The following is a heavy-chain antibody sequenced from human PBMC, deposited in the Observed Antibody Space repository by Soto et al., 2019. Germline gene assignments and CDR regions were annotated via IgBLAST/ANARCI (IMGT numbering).Heavy chain of an antibody. J-gene: IGHJ4*02. CDR2: IYWDDYK. CDR1: GFSLSTRDVG. D-gene: IGHD3-10*01. V-gene: IGHV2-5*02. CDR3: AQKGRGYFDY. Sequence: QITLKVSGPTLLKPTQTLTLTCTFSGFSLSTRDVGVGWIRQPPGKALEWLTLIYWDDYKHYSPSLETRLAITKDTSKNQVVLTMTNMDPVDTATYYCAQKGRGYFDYWGQGTLVTVSS.